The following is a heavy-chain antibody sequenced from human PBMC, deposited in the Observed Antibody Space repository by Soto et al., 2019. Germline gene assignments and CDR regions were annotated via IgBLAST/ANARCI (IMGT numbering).Heavy chain of an antibody. V-gene: IGHV3-23*01. CDR2: ISGSGDNT. D-gene: IGHD1-26*01. CDR1: GFMFGIYV. Sequence: GGSLRLSCAASGFMFGIYVMSWVRQAPGKGLEWVSSISGSGDNTYYADSVKGRFTISRDNYKNMVFLQMTILRAEDTALYYCAKEVVGAATADYWGRGTLVTVSS. J-gene: IGHJ4*02. CDR3: AKEVVGAATADY.